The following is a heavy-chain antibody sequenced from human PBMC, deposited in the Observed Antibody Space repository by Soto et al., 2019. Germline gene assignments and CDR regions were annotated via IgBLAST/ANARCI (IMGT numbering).Heavy chain of an antibody. CDR1: VGSISSYY. D-gene: IGHD4-4*01. V-gene: IGHV4-4*07. CDR2: IYTSGST. J-gene: IGHJ5*02. CDR3: ARGRYDYSNYGNWFDP. Sequence: PSETLSLTCTVSVGSISSYYWSWIRQPAGKGLEWIGRIYTSGSTNYNPSLKSRVTMSVDTSKNQFSLKLSSVTAADTAVYYCARGRYDYSNYGNWFDPWGQGTLVTVSS.